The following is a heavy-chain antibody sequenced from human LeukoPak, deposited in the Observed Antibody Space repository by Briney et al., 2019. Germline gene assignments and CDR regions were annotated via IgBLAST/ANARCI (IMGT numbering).Heavy chain of an antibody. CDR2: MNPNSGNT. J-gene: IGHJ6*03. V-gene: IGHV1-8*01. Sequence: ASVKVSCKASGYTFTSYDINWVRQATGQGLEWMGWMNPNSGNTGYAQKFQGRVTMTRNTSISTAYMELSSLRSEDTAVYYCARAAAGTNIYYYMDVWGKGTTVTVSS. CDR3: ARAAAGTNIYYYMDV. CDR1: GYTFTSYD. D-gene: IGHD6-13*01.